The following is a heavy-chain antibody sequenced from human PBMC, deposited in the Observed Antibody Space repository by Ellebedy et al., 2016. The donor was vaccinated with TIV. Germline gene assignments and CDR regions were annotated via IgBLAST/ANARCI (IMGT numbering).Heavy chain of an antibody. CDR3: ISDIVGDGFDN. CDR2: IRSDSSNE. Sequence: GESLKISCVASGFTFSNYVMHWVRQAPGKGPEWVAMIRSDSSNEYYADSVRGRFTISRGNSKNTLYLRMNSLRHEDTALYYCISDIVGDGFDNWGQGTMVTVSS. J-gene: IGHJ3*02. D-gene: IGHD5-12*01. CDR1: GFTFSNYV. V-gene: IGHV3-30*02.